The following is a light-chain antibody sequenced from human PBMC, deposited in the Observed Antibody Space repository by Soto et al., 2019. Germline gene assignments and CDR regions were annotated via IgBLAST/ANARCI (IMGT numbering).Light chain of an antibody. CDR1: SSDVGRYNL. J-gene: IGLJ2*01. V-gene: IGLV2-23*01. Sequence: QSALTQPASVSGSPGQSITISCTGTSSDVGRYNLVSWYQQYPGKAPKVMIYEGSKRPSGVSNRFSGTKSGNTASLRISGLQAEDEADYYCCSYAGSSSVVFGGGTKLTVL. CDR3: CSYAGSSSVV. CDR2: EGS.